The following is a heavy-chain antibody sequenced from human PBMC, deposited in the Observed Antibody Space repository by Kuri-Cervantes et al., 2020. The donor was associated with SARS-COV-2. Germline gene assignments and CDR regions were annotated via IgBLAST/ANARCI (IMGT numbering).Heavy chain of an antibody. V-gene: IGHV3-33*01. CDR3: AREWYYYDSSGYYPVGAFDI. CDR2: IWYDGSNK. D-gene: IGHD3-22*01. J-gene: IGHJ3*02. Sequence: GESLKIYCAASGFTFSSYGMHWVRQAPGKGLEWVAVIWYDGSNKYYADSVKGRFTISRDNSKNTLYLQMNSLRAEDTAVYYCAREWYYYDSSGYYPVGAFDIWGQGTMVTVSS. CDR1: GFTFSSYG.